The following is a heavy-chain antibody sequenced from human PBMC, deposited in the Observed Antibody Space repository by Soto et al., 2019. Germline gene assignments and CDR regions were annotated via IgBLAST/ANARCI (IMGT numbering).Heavy chain of an antibody. CDR1: GYGFTTYW. CDR2: IYPGDSDT. V-gene: IGHV5-51*03. CDR3: ARIYGSGSYRGAFKD. D-gene: IGHD3-10*01. J-gene: IGHJ4*02. Sequence: EVQLVQSGAEVKKPGESLKISCKGSGYGFTTYWIGWVRQMPGKGLEWMGIIYPGDSDTRYSPSFQGQVIISADKSISTAYLQWSSLKASDTAMYYCARIYGSGSYRGAFKDWGQGTLVTVSS.